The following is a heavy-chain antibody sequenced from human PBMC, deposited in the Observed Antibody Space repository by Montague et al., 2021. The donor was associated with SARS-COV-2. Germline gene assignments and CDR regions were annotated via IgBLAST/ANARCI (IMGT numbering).Heavy chain of an antibody. CDR2: TYYRSKWYN. Sequence: CAISGDSVSSNSATWNWVRQSPSRGLEWLGRTYYRSKWYNDYAVSVRGRVTINPDTSKNQSSLQLNSVTPEDTAIYYCTGGREGNYNVMDVWGQGTTVTVSS. D-gene: IGHD1-1*01. V-gene: IGHV6-1*01. CDR3: TGGREGNYNVMDV. CDR1: GDSVSSNSAT. J-gene: IGHJ6*02.